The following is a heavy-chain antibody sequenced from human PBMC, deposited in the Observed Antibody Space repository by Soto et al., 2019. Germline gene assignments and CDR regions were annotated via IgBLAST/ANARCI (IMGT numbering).Heavy chain of an antibody. CDR2: ISSSGSTI. Sequence: SCAASGFTFSSYEMNWVRQAPGKGLEWVSYISSSGSTIYYADSVKGRFTISRDNAKNSLYLQMNSLRAEDTAVYYCAREVAARGWYYYYGMDVWGQGTTVTVSS. J-gene: IGHJ6*02. CDR1: GFTFSSYE. V-gene: IGHV3-48*03. D-gene: IGHD6-6*01. CDR3: AREVAARGWYYYYGMDV.